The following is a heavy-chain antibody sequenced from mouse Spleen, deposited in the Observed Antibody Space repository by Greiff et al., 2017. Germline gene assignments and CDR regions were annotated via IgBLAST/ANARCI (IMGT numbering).Heavy chain of an antibody. CDR3: ARQYYGSSSYWYFDV. J-gene: IGHJ1*01. V-gene: IGHV5-9-3*01. CDR2: ISSGGSYT. CDR1: GFTFSSYA. D-gene: IGHD1-1*01. Sequence: EVHLVESGGGLVKPGGSLKLSCAASGFTFSSYAMSWVRQTPEKRLEWVATISSGGSYTYYPDSVKGRFTISRDNAKNTLYLQMSSLRSEDTAMYYCARQYYGSSSYWYFDVWGAGTTVTVSS.